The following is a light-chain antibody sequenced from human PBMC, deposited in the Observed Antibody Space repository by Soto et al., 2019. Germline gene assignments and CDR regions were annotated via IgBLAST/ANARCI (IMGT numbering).Light chain of an antibody. Sequence: QLVLTQPASVSGSPGQSITISCTGTSSDVGGHNYVSWYQQRPGKAPKIMIYKVSNRPSGVSDRFSGSKSDNTASLTISGLQAEDEADYYCSSFTTSSTWVFGGGTKLTVL. CDR2: KVS. V-gene: IGLV2-14*01. CDR3: SSFTTSSTWV. J-gene: IGLJ3*02. CDR1: SSDVGGHNY.